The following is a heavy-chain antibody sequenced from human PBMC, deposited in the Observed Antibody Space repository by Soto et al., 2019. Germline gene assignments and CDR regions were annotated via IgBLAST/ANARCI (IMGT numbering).Heavy chain of an antibody. D-gene: IGHD2-21*01. J-gene: IGHJ5*02. CDR2: FYRGGRR. V-gene: IGHV3-53*03. Sequence: EVQMVESGGGLIQPGGSLKLSCAVSGFGVTESETYLSWIRQAPGKGLEWVAAFYRGGRRNYAASVKGRFVISRDKSENSVFLQLNLVRVEDTAVYYCAREVVVGATAKFDRWGQGTMVIVSP. CDR3: AREVVVGATAKFDR. CDR1: GFGVTESETY.